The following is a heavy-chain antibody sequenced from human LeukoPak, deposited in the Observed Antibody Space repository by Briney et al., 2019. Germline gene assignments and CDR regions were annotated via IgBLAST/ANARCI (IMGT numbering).Heavy chain of an antibody. Sequence: GGSLRLSCAASGFTVSSNYMSWVRQAPGKGLEWVSVIYSDGTTYYADSVKGRFTISRDNSKNTMYLQMNSLRAEDTAVYYCARDPGSSGYYPDYWGQGTLVTVSS. CDR1: GFTVSSNY. V-gene: IGHV3-53*01. D-gene: IGHD3-22*01. J-gene: IGHJ4*02. CDR3: ARDPGSSGYYPDY. CDR2: IYSDGTT.